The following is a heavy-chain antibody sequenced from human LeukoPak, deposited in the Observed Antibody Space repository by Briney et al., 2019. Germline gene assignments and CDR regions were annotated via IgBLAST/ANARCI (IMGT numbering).Heavy chain of an antibody. V-gene: IGHV3-23*01. Sequence: PGGSLRLSCAASGFTFSSYAMSWVRQAPGKGLEWVSAISGSGGSTYYADSVKGRFTISRDSSKNTLYLQMNSLRAEDTAVYYCAKDDYGDYFLDYWGQGTLVTVSS. CDR2: ISGSGGST. D-gene: IGHD4-17*01. CDR1: GFTFSSYA. J-gene: IGHJ4*02. CDR3: AKDDYGDYFLDY.